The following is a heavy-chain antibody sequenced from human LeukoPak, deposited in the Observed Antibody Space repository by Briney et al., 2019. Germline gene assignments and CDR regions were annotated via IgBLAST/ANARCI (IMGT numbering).Heavy chain of an antibody. CDR2: IYYSGST. CDR1: GGSISSYY. D-gene: IGHD6-13*01. Sequence: SETLSLTCTVSGGSISSYYWSWIRQPPGKGLEWIGYIYYSGSTNYNPSLKSRVTISVDTSKNQFSLKLSSVTAADTAVYYCARVAVVVAAADHFDYWGQGTLVTVSS. J-gene: IGHJ4*02. V-gene: IGHV4-59*01. CDR3: ARVAVVVAAADHFDY.